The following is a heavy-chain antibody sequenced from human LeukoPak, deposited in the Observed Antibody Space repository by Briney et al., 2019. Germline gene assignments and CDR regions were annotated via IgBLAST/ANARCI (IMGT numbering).Heavy chain of an antibody. CDR1: GGSINSNNW. Sequence: SETLSLTCTISGGSINSNNWWSWVRQPPGKGLEWIGEIYRDGSAFYSPSLRSRVSISIDKSKNQFSLELSSVTAADTAVYYCASAWRELPAYWGQGNLVTVSS. V-gene: IGHV4-4*02. J-gene: IGHJ4*02. D-gene: IGHD1-26*01. CDR3: ASAWRELPAY. CDR2: IYRDGSA.